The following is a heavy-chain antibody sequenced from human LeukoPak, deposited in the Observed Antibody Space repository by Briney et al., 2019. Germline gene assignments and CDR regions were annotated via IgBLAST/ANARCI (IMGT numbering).Heavy chain of an antibody. Sequence: KPSETLSLTCAVYGGSFSGYYWSWIRQPPGKGLEWIGEINHSGSTNYNPSLKRRVTISVDPCKNQFSLKLSSVTAADTAVYYCARGELRYFDWLLRGTYSDYWGQGTLVTVSS. CDR2: INHSGST. CDR3: ARGELRYFDWLLRGTYSDY. D-gene: IGHD3-9*01. V-gene: IGHV4-34*01. J-gene: IGHJ4*02. CDR1: GGSFSGYY.